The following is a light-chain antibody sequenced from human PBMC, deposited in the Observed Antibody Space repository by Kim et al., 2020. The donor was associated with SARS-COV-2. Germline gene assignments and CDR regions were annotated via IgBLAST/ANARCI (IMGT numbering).Light chain of an antibody. V-gene: IGKV1-27*01. CDR3: QKCNSAPWT. CDR2: AAS. CDR1: QGISNY. J-gene: IGKJ1*01. Sequence: ASVGDRVTITCRASQGISNYLAWYQQKPGKVPKLLIYAASTLQSGVPSRFSGGGSGTDFTLTISNLQPEDVATYYCQKCNSAPWTFGQGTKVEIK.